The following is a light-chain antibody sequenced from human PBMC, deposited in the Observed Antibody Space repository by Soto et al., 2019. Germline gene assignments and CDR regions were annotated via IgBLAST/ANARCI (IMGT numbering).Light chain of an antibody. CDR2: GAS. V-gene: IGKV3-15*01. Sequence: EIVMTQSPATLSVSPGERATLSCRASRNVGSKLAWYMQKPGQSPRLLISGASTRAADFPARFSGSGSGTDFTLTISNLEPEDFAVYYCQQRSDWPPITFGQGTRLEIK. J-gene: IGKJ5*01. CDR1: RNVGSK. CDR3: QQRSDWPPIT.